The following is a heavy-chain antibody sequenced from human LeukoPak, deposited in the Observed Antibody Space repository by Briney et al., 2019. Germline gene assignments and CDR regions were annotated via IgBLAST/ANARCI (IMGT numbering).Heavy chain of an antibody. D-gene: IGHD2/OR15-2a*01. Sequence: SETLSLTCAVYGGSFSGYYWSWIRQPSGKGLEWIGEINHSGSTNYNPSLKSRVTISVDTSKNQFSLKLSSVTAADTAVYYCARGLSVRGGYWGQGTLVTVSS. CDR1: GGSFSGYY. CDR2: INHSGST. CDR3: ARGLSVRGGY. J-gene: IGHJ4*02. V-gene: IGHV4-34*01.